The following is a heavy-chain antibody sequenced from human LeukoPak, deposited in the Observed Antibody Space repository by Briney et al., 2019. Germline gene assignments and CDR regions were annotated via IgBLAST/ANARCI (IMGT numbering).Heavy chain of an antibody. Sequence: GGSLRLSCAASGFTFSSYAMNWVRQAPGKGLEYVSAISSSGGSTYYANSVKGRFTISRDNSKNTLYLQMGSLRAEDMAVYYCAKGRSYYDFCSGYYFDYWGQGTLVTVSS. D-gene: IGHD3-3*01. V-gene: IGHV3-64*01. CDR1: GFTFSSYA. CDR3: AKGRSYYDFCSGYYFDY. CDR2: ISSSGGST. J-gene: IGHJ4*02.